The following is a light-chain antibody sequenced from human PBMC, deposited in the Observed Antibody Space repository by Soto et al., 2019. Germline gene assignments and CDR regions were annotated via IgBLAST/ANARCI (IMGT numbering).Light chain of an antibody. J-gene: IGKJ1*01. V-gene: IGKV3-15*01. CDR3: QQYSNWPTWT. CDR1: HSVSSN. CDR2: GAS. Sequence: EIVMTQSPATLSVSPGERATLSCRASHSVSSNLAWYQQRPGQAPRLLIYGASTRATDIPARFSGSGSGTEFTLTISSLQSEDFAVYYCQQYSNWPTWTFGQGTKVEIK.